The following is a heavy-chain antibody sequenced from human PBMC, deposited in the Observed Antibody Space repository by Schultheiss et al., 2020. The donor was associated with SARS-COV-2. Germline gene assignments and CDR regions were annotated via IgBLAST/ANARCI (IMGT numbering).Heavy chain of an antibody. CDR3: ARVGGYSYGSVWWFDP. D-gene: IGHD5-18*01. Sequence: SETLSLTCTVSGGSISSGGYYWSWIRQPPGKGLEWIGEINHSGSTNYNPSLKSRVTISVDTSKNQFSLQLNSVTPEDTAVYYCARVGGYSYGSVWWFDPWGQGTLVTVSS. J-gene: IGHJ5*02. V-gene: IGHV4-39*07. CDR2: INHSGST. CDR1: GGSISSGGYY.